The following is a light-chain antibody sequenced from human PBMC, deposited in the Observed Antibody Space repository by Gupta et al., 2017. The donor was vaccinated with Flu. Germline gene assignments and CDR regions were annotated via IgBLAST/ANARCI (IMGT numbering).Light chain of an antibody. Sequence: PSSVSASVGDRITISCRASQGISRWLAWYQQKPGKAPKPLIFAASILQSGVASRFSGSGSGTDFTLTINNLQPEDFGTYYCQQANSFPITFGQGTRL. V-gene: IGKV1-12*01. CDR1: QGISRW. CDR2: AAS. J-gene: IGKJ5*01. CDR3: QQANSFPIT.